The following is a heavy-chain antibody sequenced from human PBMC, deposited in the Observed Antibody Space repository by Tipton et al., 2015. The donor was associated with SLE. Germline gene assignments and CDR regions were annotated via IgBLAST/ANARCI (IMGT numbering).Heavy chain of an antibody. CDR2: IYHSGST. Sequence: TLSLTCAVSGGSISSSNWWSWVRQPPGKGLEWIGEIYHSGSTNYNPSLKSRVTISVDKSKNQFSLKLSSVTAADTAVYYCVSAGDGYKYAFDIWGQGTMVTVSS. CDR3: VSAGDGYKYAFDI. J-gene: IGHJ3*02. D-gene: IGHD5-24*01. V-gene: IGHV4-4*02. CDR1: GGSISSSNW.